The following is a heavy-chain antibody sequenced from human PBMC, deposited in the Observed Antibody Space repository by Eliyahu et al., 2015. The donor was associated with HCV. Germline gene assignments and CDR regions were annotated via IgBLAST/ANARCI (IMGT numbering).Heavy chain of an antibody. CDR3: ARHLITMIVVAAFGY. D-gene: IGHD3-22*01. Sequence: QLQLQESGPGLVKPSETLSLTCTVSGXSISSSSYYWGWIRQPPGKGLEWIGSIYYSGSTYYNPSLKSRVTISVDTSKNQFSLKLSSVTAADTAVYYCARHLITMIVVAAFGYWGQGTLVTVSS. J-gene: IGHJ4*02. V-gene: IGHV4-39*01. CDR1: GXSISSSSYY. CDR2: IYYSGST.